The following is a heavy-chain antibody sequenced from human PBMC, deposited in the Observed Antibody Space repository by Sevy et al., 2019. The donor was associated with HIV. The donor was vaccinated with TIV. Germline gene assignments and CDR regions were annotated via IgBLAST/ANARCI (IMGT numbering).Heavy chain of an antibody. Sequence: GGSLRLSCAASGFTFSSYWMSWVRQAPGKGLEWVANIKQDGSEKYYVASVKGRFTISRDNAKNSLYLQMNSLRAEDTAVYYCARQHLGYCSGGSCYSKWFDPWGQGTLVTVSS. CDR1: GFTFSSYW. J-gene: IGHJ5*02. D-gene: IGHD2-15*01. CDR3: ARQHLGYCSGGSCYSKWFDP. CDR2: IKQDGSEK. V-gene: IGHV3-7*03.